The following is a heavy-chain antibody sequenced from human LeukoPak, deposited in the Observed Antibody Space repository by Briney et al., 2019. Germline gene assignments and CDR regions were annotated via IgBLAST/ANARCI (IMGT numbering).Heavy chain of an antibody. CDR3: AKDNYGGNGPLDY. J-gene: IGHJ4*02. CDR1: GFTFSSYA. Sequence: GGSLRLSCAASGFTFSSYAMSWVRQAPGKGLEWVSAISGSGGSTYYADSAKGRFTISRDNSKNTLYLQMNSLRAEDTAVYYCAKDNYGGNGPLDYWGQGTLVTVSS. V-gene: IGHV3-23*01. D-gene: IGHD4-23*01. CDR2: ISGSGGST.